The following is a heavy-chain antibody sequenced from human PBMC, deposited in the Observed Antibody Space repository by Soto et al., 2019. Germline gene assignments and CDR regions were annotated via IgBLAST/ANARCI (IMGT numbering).Heavy chain of an antibody. CDR2: IIPMFGTA. D-gene: IGHD5-18*01. J-gene: IGHJ4*02. CDR1: GGTFSTYA. V-gene: IGHV1-69*12. Sequence: QVQLVQSGAEVKKPESSVKVSCKAPGGTFSTYAISWVRQAHGQGLEWMGGIIPMFGTANYAQRFQDRVTITADESPNTVYMELSSLRSEDTAVYFCASGIQLWLRRINNGYSGWGQGTLVTVSS. CDR3: ASGIQLWLRRINNGYSG.